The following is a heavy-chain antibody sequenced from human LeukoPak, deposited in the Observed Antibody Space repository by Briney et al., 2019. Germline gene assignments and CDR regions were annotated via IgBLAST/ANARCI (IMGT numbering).Heavy chain of an antibody. CDR2: IRMDGVEK. J-gene: IGHJ4*01. D-gene: IGHD6-13*01. CDR3: ARDGAPPGLYFDL. Sequence: GGSLTLSCAVSGFTFSSYWMNWVRQAPGKGLEWVASIRMDGVEKTYVDSVKGRFTISRDNTYNSLYLQTSSLRVEDTAVYFCARDGAPPGLYFDLWGRGTLVTVSS. V-gene: IGHV3-7*01. CDR1: GFTFSSYW.